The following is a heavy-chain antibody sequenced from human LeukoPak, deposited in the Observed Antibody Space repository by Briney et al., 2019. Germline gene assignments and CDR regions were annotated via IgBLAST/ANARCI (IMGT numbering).Heavy chain of an antibody. CDR1: GFTFSNYA. Sequence: GGSLRLSCAASGFTFSNYAMSWVRQAPGKGLECVSAISDSGDKTDYADSVRGRFTISRDNSKNTLYLQMNSLRAEDTAVYYCAKILSGGCYDYWGQGTLVTVSS. CDR2: ISDSGDKT. J-gene: IGHJ4*02. V-gene: IGHV3-23*01. D-gene: IGHD6-19*01. CDR3: AKILSGGCYDY.